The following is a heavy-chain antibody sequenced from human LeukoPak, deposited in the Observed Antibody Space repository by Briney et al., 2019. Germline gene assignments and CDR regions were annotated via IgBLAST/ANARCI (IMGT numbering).Heavy chain of an antibody. CDR2: IYYSGST. CDR3: ARGTNPYYFDY. V-gene: IGHV4-59*01. CDR1: GGSISSYY. D-gene: IGHD1-14*01. J-gene: IGHJ4*02. Sequence: SETLSPTCTVSGGSISSYYWSWIRQPPGKGLEWIGYIYYSGSTNYNPSLKSRVTISVDTSKNQFSLKLSSVTAADTAVYYCARGTNPYYFDYWGQGTLVTVSS.